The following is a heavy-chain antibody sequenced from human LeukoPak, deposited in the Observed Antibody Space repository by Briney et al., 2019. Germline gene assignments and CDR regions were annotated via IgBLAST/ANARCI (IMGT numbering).Heavy chain of an antibody. Sequence: GGSLRLSCAASGFTFSSYSMNWVRQAPGKGLEWVSSISSSSSYIYYADSVEGRFNISRDNAKNSLYLQMNSLRAEDTAVYYCVSPRGRGAENMDVWVKGTTVTVSS. CDR3: VSPRGRGAENMDV. V-gene: IGHV3-21*01. CDR1: GFTFSSYS. J-gene: IGHJ6*03. D-gene: IGHD1-26*01. CDR2: ISSSSSYI.